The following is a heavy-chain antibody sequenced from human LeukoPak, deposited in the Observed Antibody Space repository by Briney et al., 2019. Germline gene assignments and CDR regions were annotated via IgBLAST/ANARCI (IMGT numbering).Heavy chain of an antibody. CDR1: GFTFSTYW. CDR2: IKSEGST. V-gene: IGHV3-74*01. CDR3: ARAPSEIGGYYPEYFRH. D-gene: IGHD3-22*01. Sequence: GGCLRLSCAASGFTFSTYWMHWVRQAPGKGLVWVSRIKSEGSTNYADSVKGRFTISRDNAKNAVSLQMNSLRAEDTGVYYCARAPSEIGGYYPEYFRHWGQGTLVTVSS. J-gene: IGHJ1*01.